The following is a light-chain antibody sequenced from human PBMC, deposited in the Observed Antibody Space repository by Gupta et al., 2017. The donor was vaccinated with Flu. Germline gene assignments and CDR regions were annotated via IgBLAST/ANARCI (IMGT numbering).Light chain of an antibody. CDR3: YSEDRTGNNRV. J-gene: IGLJ3*02. Sequence: GPTASITCSEDGLRDKYGYWYQRTADQAPKLIIYEDMKRPSGIPERFSGSTSGTTATLTISGAQGEDEGDYFCYSEDRTGNNRVFGGGTKLTV. V-gene: IGLV3-10*01. CDR2: EDM. CDR1: GLRDKY.